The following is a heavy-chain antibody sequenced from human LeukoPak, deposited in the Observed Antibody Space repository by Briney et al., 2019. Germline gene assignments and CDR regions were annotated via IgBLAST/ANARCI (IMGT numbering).Heavy chain of an antibody. D-gene: IGHD3-22*01. CDR3: AAWSLDSSGYSDC. V-gene: IGHV1-58*02. CDR1: GFTFTSSA. Sequence: GTSVKVSCKASGFTFTSSAMQRVRQARGQRHEWIGWIVVGSGNTNYAQKFQERVTITRDMSTSTAYMELSSLRSEDTAVYYCAAWSLDSSGYSDCWGQGTLVTVSS. J-gene: IGHJ4*02. CDR2: IVVGSGNT.